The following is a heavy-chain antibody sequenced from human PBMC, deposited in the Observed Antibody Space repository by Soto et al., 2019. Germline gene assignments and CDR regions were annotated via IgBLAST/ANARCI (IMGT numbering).Heavy chain of an antibody. V-gene: IGHV4-31*03. J-gene: IGHJ6*02. Sequence: QVQLQESGPGLVKPSQTLSLTCTVSGGSISSGGYYWSWIRQHPGKGLEWIGYIDYSGSTYYNPSLKSRVTISVDTSKNQFTLKLSSVTAADTAVYYCARDRYGDSYYYYYGMNVWGQGTTVTVSS. D-gene: IGHD4-17*01. CDR3: ARDRYGDSYYYYYGMNV. CDR1: GGSISSGGYY. CDR2: IDYSGST.